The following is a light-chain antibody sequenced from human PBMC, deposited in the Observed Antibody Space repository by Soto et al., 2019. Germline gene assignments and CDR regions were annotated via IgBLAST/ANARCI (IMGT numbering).Light chain of an antibody. V-gene: IGLV4-69*01. CDR1: SGHSSYA. Sequence: QPVLTQSPSASASLGASVKLTCTLSSGHSSYAIAWHQQQPEKGPRYLMKVDIDGSHNKGDGIPDRFSGSSSGAERYLTISSLHSEDEADYYCQTWGTGIQDVVFGGGTKLTVL. CDR2: VDIDGSH. CDR3: QTWGTGIQDVV. J-gene: IGLJ2*01.